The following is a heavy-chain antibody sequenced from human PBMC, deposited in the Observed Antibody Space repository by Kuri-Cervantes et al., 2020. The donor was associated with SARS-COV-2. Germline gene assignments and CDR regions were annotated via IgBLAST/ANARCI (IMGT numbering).Heavy chain of an antibody. CDR1: GDTFTGDY. CDR3: ARDKFGMATIPDAFDI. J-gene: IGHJ3*02. D-gene: IGHD5-24*01. CDR2: MNPYSGNT. Sequence: ASVKVSCNASGDTFTGDYMHWGRRAPGQGLEWRGWMNPYSGNTGYAQKFQGRVTITRNTSISTDYMELSSLRSEDTAVYYCARDKFGMATIPDAFDIWGQGTMVTVSS. V-gene: IGHV1-8*03.